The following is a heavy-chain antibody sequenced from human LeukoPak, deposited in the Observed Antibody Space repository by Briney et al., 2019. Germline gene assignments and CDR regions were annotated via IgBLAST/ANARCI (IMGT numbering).Heavy chain of an antibody. J-gene: IGHJ4*02. CDR3: ARGRKDFWSGYYIRHALIFDY. CDR1: GGSSSGYY. Sequence: SETLSLTCAVYGGSSSGYYWSWIRQPPGKGLEWIGEINHSGSTNYNPSLKSRVTISVDTSKNQFSLKLSSVTDADTAGYHCARGRKDFWSGYYIRHALIFDYWGQGTLVTVSS. V-gene: IGHV4-34*01. CDR2: INHSGST. D-gene: IGHD3-3*01.